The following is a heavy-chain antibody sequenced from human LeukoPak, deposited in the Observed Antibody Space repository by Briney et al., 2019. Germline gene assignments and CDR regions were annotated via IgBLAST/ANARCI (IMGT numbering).Heavy chain of an antibody. CDR3: ATPPRTTVVTPHPFDY. D-gene: IGHD4-23*01. V-gene: IGHV5-51*01. J-gene: IGHJ4*02. Sequence: GESLKISCKGSGYSFTSYWIGWVRQMPGKGLEWMGIIYPGDSDTRYSPSFQGQVTISADKSISTAYLQWSSLKASDTAMYYCATPPRTTVVTPHPFDYWGQGTLVTVSS. CDR2: IYPGDSDT. CDR1: GYSFTSYW.